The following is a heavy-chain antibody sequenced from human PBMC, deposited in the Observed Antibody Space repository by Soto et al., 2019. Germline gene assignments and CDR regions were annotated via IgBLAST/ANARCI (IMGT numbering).Heavy chain of an antibody. CDR2: ISSTTNYI. J-gene: IGHJ4*02. CDR1: GFTFTRYS. Sequence: XGSLILSCAASGFTFTRYSVNWVRQAPGKGLDWVSSISSTTNYIYYGDSMKGRFTISRDNAKNSLYLEMNSLRAEDTAVYYCARESEDLTSNFDYWGQGTLVTVSS. V-gene: IGHV3-21*06. CDR3: ARESEDLTSNFDY.